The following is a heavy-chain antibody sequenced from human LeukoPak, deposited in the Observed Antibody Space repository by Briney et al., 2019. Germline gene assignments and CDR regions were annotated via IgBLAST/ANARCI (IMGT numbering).Heavy chain of an antibody. D-gene: IGHD3-3*01. CDR3: AKNYDFWSGPPYYFDY. J-gene: IGHJ4*02. Sequence: SGGSLRLSCAASGFTFSSYAMSWVSQAPGKGLEWVSAISGSGGSTYYADSVKGRFTISRDNSKNTLYLQMNSLRAEDTAVYYCAKNYDFWSGPPYYFDYWGQGTLVTVSS. CDR1: GFTFSSYA. CDR2: ISGSGGST. V-gene: IGHV3-23*01.